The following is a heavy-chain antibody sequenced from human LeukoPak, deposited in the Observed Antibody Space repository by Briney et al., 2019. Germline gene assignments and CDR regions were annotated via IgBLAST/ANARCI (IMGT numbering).Heavy chain of an antibody. CDR2: NYYSGST. Sequence: SETLSLTCTVSGDSIGNYYWGWIRQSPGKGLEWIGYNYYSGSTNYNPSLKSRVTISVDTSKNQFYLKLSSVTAADTAMYYSARGREAYRRTDVFDIWGQGTMVTVSS. CDR3: ARGREAYRRTDVFDI. J-gene: IGHJ3*02. V-gene: IGHV4-59*01. D-gene: IGHD1-26*01. CDR1: GDSIGNYY.